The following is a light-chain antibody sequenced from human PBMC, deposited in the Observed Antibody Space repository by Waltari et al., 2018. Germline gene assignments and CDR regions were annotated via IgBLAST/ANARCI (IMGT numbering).Light chain of an antibody. CDR1: SSDVGNYDL. J-gene: IGLJ2*01. CDR3: CSYAGSGTLV. V-gene: IGLV2-23*01. Sequence: QSALTQPASVSGSPGQSITISCSGTSSDVGNYDLVSWYQQHPGKAPKLMIYEGTQRPSWVSNRFSGSKSGNTASLTVSGLQAEDEADYYCCSYAGSGTLVFGGGTKLTVL. CDR2: EGT.